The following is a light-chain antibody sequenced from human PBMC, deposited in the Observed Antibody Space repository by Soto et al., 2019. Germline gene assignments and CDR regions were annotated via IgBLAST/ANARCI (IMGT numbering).Light chain of an antibody. J-gene: IGKJ1*01. CDR1: QSVSSSY. Sequence: EIVLTQSPGTLSLSPGERATLSCRASQSVSSSYLAWYQQKPGQAPRLLIYGASSRATGIPDRFSGSGSGTDFTLTISRLEPEDFAVYYCQHRSYWTFGQGTKVDIK. CDR3: QHRSYWT. V-gene: IGKV3D-20*02. CDR2: GAS.